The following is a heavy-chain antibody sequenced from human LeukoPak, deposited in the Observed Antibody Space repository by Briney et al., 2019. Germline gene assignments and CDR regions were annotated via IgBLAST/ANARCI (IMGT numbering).Heavy chain of an antibody. CDR3: ARDKVDKLDSSGVFDY. CDR1: GGSISSGGYY. J-gene: IGHJ4*02. Sequence: SQTLSLTCTVSGGSISSGGYYWSWIRQHPGKGLEWIGYIYYSGSTYYNPSLKSRVTISVDTSKNQFSLKLSSVTAADTAVYYCARDKVDKLDSSGVFDYWGRGTLVTVSS. D-gene: IGHD3-22*01. V-gene: IGHV4-31*03. CDR2: IYYSGST.